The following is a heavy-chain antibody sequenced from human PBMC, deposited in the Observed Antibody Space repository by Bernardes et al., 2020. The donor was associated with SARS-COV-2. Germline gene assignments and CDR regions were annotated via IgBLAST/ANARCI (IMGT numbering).Heavy chain of an antibody. CDR3: ARIQLWLDYYYYYGMDV. Sequence: SETLSLTCAVYGGSFSGYYWSWIRQPPGKGLEWIGEINHSGSTNYNPSLKSRVTISVGTSKNQFSLKLSSVTAADTAVYYCARIQLWLDYYYYYGMDVWGQGTTVTVSS. V-gene: IGHV4-34*01. D-gene: IGHD5-18*01. CDR1: GGSFSGYY. CDR2: INHSGST. J-gene: IGHJ6*02.